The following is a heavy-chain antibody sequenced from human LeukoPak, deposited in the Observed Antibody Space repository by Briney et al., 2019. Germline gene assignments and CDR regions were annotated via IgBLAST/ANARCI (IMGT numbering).Heavy chain of an antibody. J-gene: IGHJ4*02. V-gene: IGHV1-2*02. Sequence: ASVKVSCKASGYTFTGYYMHWVRQAPGQGLEWMGWINPNSGGTNYAQKFQGRGTMTRDTSISTAYMELSRLRSDDTAVYYCARVRRGIGQYYFDYWGQGTLVTVSS. CDR3: ARVRRGIGQYYFDY. CDR2: INPNSGGT. D-gene: IGHD3-10*01. CDR1: GYTFTGYY.